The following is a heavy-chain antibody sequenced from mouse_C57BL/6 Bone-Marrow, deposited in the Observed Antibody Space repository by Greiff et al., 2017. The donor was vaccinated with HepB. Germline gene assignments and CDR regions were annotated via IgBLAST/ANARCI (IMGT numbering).Heavy chain of an antibody. V-gene: IGHV10-1*01. Sequence: EVQVVESGGGLVQPKGSLKLSCAASGFSFNTYAMNWVRQAPGKGLEWVARIRSKSNNYATYYAYSVKDRFTISRDDSESMLYLQMNNLRTEDTTMYYCVLLFYAMDYWGQGTSVTVSS. CDR2: IRSKSNNYAT. D-gene: IGHD1-1*01. CDR3: VLLFYAMDY. CDR1: GFSFNTYA. J-gene: IGHJ4*01.